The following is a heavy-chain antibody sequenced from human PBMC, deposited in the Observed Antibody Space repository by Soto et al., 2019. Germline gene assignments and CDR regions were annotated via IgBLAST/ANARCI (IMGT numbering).Heavy chain of an antibody. D-gene: IGHD5-12*01. CDR2: ISYDGSNK. V-gene: IGHV3-30*18. J-gene: IGHJ5*02. Sequence: GGSLRLSCAASGFTFSSYGMHWVRQAPGKGLEWVAVISYDGSNKYYADSVKGRFTISRDNSKNTRYLQMNSLRAEDTAVYYCAKGYGPYSGYDSPSWFDPWGQGTLVTVSS. CDR1: GFTFSSYG. CDR3: AKGYGPYSGYDSPSWFDP.